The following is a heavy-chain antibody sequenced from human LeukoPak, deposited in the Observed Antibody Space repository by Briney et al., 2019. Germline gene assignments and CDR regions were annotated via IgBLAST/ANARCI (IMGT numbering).Heavy chain of an antibody. Sequence: GRSLRLSCAASGFTFSSYGMHWVRQAPGKGLEWVAVISYDGSNKYYADSVKGRFTISRDNSKNTLYLQMNSLRAEDTAVYYCAKDMGETGTTAPSPVDYWGQGTLVTVSS. D-gene: IGHD1-1*01. CDR3: AKDMGETGTTAPSPVDY. J-gene: IGHJ4*02. CDR1: GFTFSSYG. V-gene: IGHV3-30*18. CDR2: ISYDGSNK.